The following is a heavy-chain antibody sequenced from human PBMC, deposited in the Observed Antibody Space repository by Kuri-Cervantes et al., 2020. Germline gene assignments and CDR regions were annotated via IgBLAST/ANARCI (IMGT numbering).Heavy chain of an antibody. V-gene: IGHV3-38-3*01. J-gene: IGHJ4*02. D-gene: IGHD2-15*01. CDR2: ISGGST. CDR3: ATDLRYCSGGTCYGILDC. CDR1: GFTVSSNE. Sequence: GESLKISCAASGFTVSSNEMSWVRQAPGKGLEWVSSISGGSTYYADSRKGRFTISRDNSKNTLYLQMNSLRAEDTAVYYCATDLRYCSGGTCYGILDCWGQGTLVTVSS.